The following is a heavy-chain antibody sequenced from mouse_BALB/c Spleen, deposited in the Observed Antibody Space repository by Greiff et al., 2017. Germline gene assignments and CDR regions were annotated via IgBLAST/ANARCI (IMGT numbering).Heavy chain of an antibody. J-gene: IGHJ4*01. CDR3: ARRLTGSMDY. Sequence: EVQLQESGPGLVKPSQSLSLTCTVTGYSITSDYAWNWIRQFPGNKLEWMGYISYSGSTSYNPSLKSRISITRDTSKNQFFLQLNSETTEDTATYYCARRLTGSMDYWGQGTSVTVSS. CDR2: ISYSGST. CDR1: GYSITSDYA. D-gene: IGHD4-1*01. V-gene: IGHV3-2*02.